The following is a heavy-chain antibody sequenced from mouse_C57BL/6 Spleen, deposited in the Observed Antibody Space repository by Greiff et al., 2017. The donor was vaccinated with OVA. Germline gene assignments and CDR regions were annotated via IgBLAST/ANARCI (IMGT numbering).Heavy chain of an antibody. CDR2: IDPANGNT. CDR1: GFNIKNTY. D-gene: IGHD1-1*01. V-gene: IGHV14-3*01. J-gene: IGHJ2*01. CDR3: ARDFTTLVAFDY. Sequence: VQLQQSVAELVRPGASVKLSCTASGFNIKNTYMHWVKQRPEQGLEWIGRIDPANGNTKYAQKFQGKATITADTSSITAYLQLSSLTSEDSAISFSARDFTTLVAFDYWGQGTTLTVSS.